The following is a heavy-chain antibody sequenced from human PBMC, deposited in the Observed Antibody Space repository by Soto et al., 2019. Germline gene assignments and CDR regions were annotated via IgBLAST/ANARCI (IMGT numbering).Heavy chain of an antibody. CDR1: GYIFTSYV. CDR3: ARRAPPIDY. CDR2: INAGNGNT. J-gene: IGHJ4*02. V-gene: IGHV1-3*01. Sequence: QVQLVQSGAEVKKPGASVKVSCKASGYIFTSYVMEWVRQAPGQRLEWMGWINAGNGNTKYSQKFQGRVTITRDTSANTAYMELSSLRSEATAVYYCARRAPPIDYWGQGTLVTFSS.